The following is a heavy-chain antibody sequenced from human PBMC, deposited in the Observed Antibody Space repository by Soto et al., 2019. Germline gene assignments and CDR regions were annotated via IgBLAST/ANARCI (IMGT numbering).Heavy chain of an antibody. CDR2: IHSSGST. J-gene: IGHJ4*02. Sequence: WTWIRQPPGKGLEWIGYIHSSGSTLYNPSLKSRVIISVDTSMNQFSLKMSSVTAADTAVYYCARDALALFDSWGQGTLVTVSS. CDR3: ARDALALFDS. V-gene: IGHV4-59*12. D-gene: IGHD6-13*01.